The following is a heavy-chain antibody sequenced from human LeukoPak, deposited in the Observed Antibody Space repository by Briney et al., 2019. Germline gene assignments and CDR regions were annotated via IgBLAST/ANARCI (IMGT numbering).Heavy chain of an antibody. D-gene: IGHD2-21*01. CDR3: APRSGGDF. CDR2: IDASGTTT. CDR1: GFTFSNYA. J-gene: IGHJ4*02. Sequence: GGSLSLSCAASGFTFSNYAMSWVRQAPGKGLEWVTAIDASGTTTYYADSVKGRFTISRDNSKSTLYLQMNSLRVEDTALYYCAPRSGGDFWGQGTLVTVSS. V-gene: IGHV3-23*01.